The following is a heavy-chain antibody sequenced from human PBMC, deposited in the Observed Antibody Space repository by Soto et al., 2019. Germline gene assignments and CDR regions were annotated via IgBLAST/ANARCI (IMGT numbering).Heavy chain of an antibody. J-gene: IGHJ4*02. Sequence: QVQLVQSGAEVKKPGASVKVSCQASGYTFTGFYMHWVRQAPGQGLEWMGIISPSDGSTSYAQNFQGRVTMTRDTSTGTAYMELSSLRSEDTAVYYCARAWVRYCSSVSCPGDYWGQGTLVTVSS. V-gene: IGHV1-46*01. CDR3: ARAWVRYCSSVSCPGDY. D-gene: IGHD2-2*01. CDR1: GYTFTGFY. CDR2: ISPSDGST.